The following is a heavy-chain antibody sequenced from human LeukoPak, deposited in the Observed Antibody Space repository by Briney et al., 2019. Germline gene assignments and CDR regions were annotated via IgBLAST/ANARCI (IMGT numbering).Heavy chain of an antibody. D-gene: IGHD3-3*01. V-gene: IGHV3-23*01. J-gene: IGHJ4*02. CDR1: GFTFTSYA. Sequence: GGSLRLSCAASGFTFTSYAMSCVRETPGEGLEWVSAICGRGGSTYYEESVKGRFTNSRNNSKNTLYLQMNSLRAEDTAVYYCAKDKGHYYAFWSGLVRGFDYWGQGTLVTVSS. CDR3: AKDKGHYYAFWSGLVRGFDY. CDR2: ICGRGGST.